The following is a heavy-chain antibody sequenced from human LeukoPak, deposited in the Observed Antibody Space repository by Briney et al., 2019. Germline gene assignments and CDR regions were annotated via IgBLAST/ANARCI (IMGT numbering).Heavy chain of an antibody. J-gene: IGHJ4*02. CDR2: ISASGRNT. CDR3: AKLVGTATTPTDY. CDR1: GFTFSNYA. Sequence: PGGSLRLSCAASGFTFSNYAMTWVRQAPGKGLELVSVISASGRNTDYADSVKGRFTISRDNSENTLSLLMNSLRAKDTAIYYCAKLVGTATTPTDYWGQGTLVTVSS. D-gene: IGHD1-1*01. V-gene: IGHV3-23*01.